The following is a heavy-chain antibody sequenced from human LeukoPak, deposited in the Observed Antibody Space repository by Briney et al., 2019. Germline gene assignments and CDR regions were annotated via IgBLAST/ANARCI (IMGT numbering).Heavy chain of an antibody. V-gene: IGHV3-7*01. CDR3: TRAAREDSSAWYYYFDY. Sequence: GGSLRLSCTASGFTLTNYAMNWVRQAPGKGLEWVANMKQDGSEKYYVDSVKGRFTISRDNAKNSLYLQMNSLRAEDTAVYYCTRAAREDSSAWYYYFDYWGQGTLVTVSS. D-gene: IGHD6-19*01. CDR1: GFTLTNYA. J-gene: IGHJ4*02. CDR2: MKQDGSEK.